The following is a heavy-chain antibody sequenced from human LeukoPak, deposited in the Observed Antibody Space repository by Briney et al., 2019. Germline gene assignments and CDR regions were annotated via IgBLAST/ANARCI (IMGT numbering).Heavy chain of an antibody. CDR3: GKLLDNYYNSGTVEY. V-gene: IGHV3-30*02. CDR2: IRYDGSYK. D-gene: IGHD3-10*01. CDR1: GFSFTNYG. Sequence: YPGGSLRLSCAASGFSFTNYGMHWVRQAPGKGLEWVAFIRYDGSYKNYADSVKGRFTISRDNSENTLHLQMNSLRAEDTAVYYCGKLLDNYYNSGTVEYWGQGTLVTVSS. J-gene: IGHJ4*02.